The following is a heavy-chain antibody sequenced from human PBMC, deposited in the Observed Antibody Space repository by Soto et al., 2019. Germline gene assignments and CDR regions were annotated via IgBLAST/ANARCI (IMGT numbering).Heavy chain of an antibody. V-gene: IGHV3-23*01. CDR2: MNGNVGST. CDR3: AKKGYSSGPPDY. J-gene: IGHJ4*02. CDR1: GFTFSSHA. D-gene: IGHD6-19*01. Sequence: GRSLRLSCAASGFTFSSHAMSWVLQAPGKGLEWVSLMNGNVGSTNNAHSVKGRFTVSRDNAKNTLYLQMNSLRAEDTAVHYCAKKGYSSGPPDYWGQGTLVTVSS.